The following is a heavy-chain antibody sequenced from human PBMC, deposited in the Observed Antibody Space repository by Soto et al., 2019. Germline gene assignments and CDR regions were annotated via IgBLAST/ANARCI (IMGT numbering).Heavy chain of an antibody. CDR2: ISYDGINK. CDR1: GFTFSSYG. CDR3: AKSMYNRNDRFFDY. Sequence: QVQLVESGGGVVQPGRSLRLSCAASGFTFSSYGMHWVRQAPGKGLEWVAIISYDGINKYYANSVKGRFTISRDNSKNTLYPQKDNLRSEDTAVDYCAKSMYNRNDRFFDYLGQGTPVTLPS. J-gene: IGHJ4*02. V-gene: IGHV3-30*18. D-gene: IGHD1-1*01.